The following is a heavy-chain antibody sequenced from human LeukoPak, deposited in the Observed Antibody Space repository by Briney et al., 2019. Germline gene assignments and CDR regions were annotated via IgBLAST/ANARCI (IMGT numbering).Heavy chain of an antibody. Sequence: SETLSLTGTVSGGSVSSYYWSWIRQPPGKGLEWIGNIYYSGSTNYNPSLKSRLTISVDTSKNQFSLNLTSVTAADTAIYYCARVDYASGYFDYWGQGSLVTVSS. V-gene: IGHV4-59*02. J-gene: IGHJ4*02. CDR3: ARVDYASGYFDY. CDR2: IYYSGST. D-gene: IGHD3-10*01. CDR1: GGSVSSYY.